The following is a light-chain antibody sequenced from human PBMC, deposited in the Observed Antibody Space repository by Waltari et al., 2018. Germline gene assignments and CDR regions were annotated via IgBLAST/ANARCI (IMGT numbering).Light chain of an antibody. CDR1: QSVSSQ. V-gene: IGKV3-11*01. Sequence: EIVFTQSPATLSLSPGEVSTFSCRASQSVSSQLVWYQQKRGQAPRLLIYDASNRATGIPARFSGSGSGTDFTLTISSLEPEDFAVYYCQQCNNSPPTFGQGTKVEIK. CDR2: DAS. CDR3: QQCNNSPPT. J-gene: IGKJ1*01.